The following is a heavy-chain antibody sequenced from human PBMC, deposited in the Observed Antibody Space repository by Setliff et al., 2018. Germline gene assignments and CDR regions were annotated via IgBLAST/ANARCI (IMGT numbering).Heavy chain of an antibody. V-gene: IGHV4-34*01. Sequence: SETLSLTCAVYGWSFSTYYWLWIRQPPGKGLEWIGEINHSGSTNYNPSLQSRVTISVDTSKNQCSLKLSSVTAADTALYYCTVDNTGSSKDHYWGQGTPVTVSS. CDR1: GWSFSTYY. CDR3: TVDNTGSSKDHY. D-gene: IGHD3-22*01. CDR2: INHSGST. J-gene: IGHJ4*02.